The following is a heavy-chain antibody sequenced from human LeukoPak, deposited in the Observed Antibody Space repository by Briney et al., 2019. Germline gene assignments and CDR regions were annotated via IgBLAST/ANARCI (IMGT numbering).Heavy chain of an antibody. CDR3: ARDGRQGFDY. CDR1: GFTFSSYG. J-gene: IGHJ4*02. D-gene: IGHD3/OR15-3a*01. V-gene: IGHV3-33*01. Sequence: GRSLRLSCAASGFTFSSYGMHWVRQAPGKGLEWVAVIWYDGSNTYYADSVKGRSTISRDNSKNTLYLQMNSLRAEDTAVYYCARDGRQGFDYWGQGTLVTVSS. CDR2: IWYDGSNT.